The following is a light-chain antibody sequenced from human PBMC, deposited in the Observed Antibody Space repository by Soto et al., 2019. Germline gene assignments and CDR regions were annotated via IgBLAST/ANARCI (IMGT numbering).Light chain of an antibody. CDR3: QSYDSSLSGFWV. J-gene: IGLJ3*02. V-gene: IGLV1-40*01. CDR2: GNT. CDR1: SSNIGAGYG. Sequence: QLVLTQPPSVSGAPGQRVTISCTGSSSNIGAGYGVHWYQQLPGTAPKLLIYGNTNRPSGVPDRFSGSESGTSASLAITGLQAEDEADYYCQSYDSSLSGFWVFGGGTQLTVL.